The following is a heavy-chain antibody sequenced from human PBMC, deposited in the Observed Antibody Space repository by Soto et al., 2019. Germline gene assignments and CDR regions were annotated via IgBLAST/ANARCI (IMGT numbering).Heavy chain of an antibody. J-gene: IGHJ4*02. V-gene: IGHV3-30*18. Sequence: GGSLRLSCAASGFTFNTYGMHWVRQAPDKGLEWVAVISYDGSEKYYVDSVKGRFTISKDNSKNTLYLQMNSLRPEDTAVYYCAKSPNFYCSSPNCYKYYFDHWGQGTRVTVSS. CDR2: ISYDGSEK. CDR3: AKSPNFYCSSPNCYKYYFDH. D-gene: IGHD2-2*02. CDR1: GFTFNTYG.